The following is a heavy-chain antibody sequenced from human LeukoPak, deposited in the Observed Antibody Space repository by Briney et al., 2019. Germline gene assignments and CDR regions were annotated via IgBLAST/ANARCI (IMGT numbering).Heavy chain of an antibody. D-gene: IGHD2-2*01. CDR1: GFTFSSYG. CDR3: ASQLDRLGYCSSTSCHRISGFDY. V-gene: IGHV3-33*01. Sequence: GGSLRLSCAASGFTFSSYGMHWVRQAPGKGLEWVAVIWYDGSNKYYADSVKGRFTISRDNSKNTLYLQMNSLRAEDTAVYYCASQLDRLGYCSSTSCHRISGFDYWGQGTLVTVSS. CDR2: IWYDGSNK. J-gene: IGHJ4*02.